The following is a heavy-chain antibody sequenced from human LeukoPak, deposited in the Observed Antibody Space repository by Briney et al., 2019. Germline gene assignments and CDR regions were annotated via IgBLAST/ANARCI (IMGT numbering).Heavy chain of an antibody. V-gene: IGHV3-7*01. CDR2: IRQDGSET. Sequence: GGSLRLSCAASGFTFSSYWMSWVRQAPGKGLEWVANIRQDGSETYYVDSVKGRFTISRDNAGNSMYLQMNSLRAEDTAVYYCATHGGYCSGGSCYTVHWGQGTLVTVSS. J-gene: IGHJ4*02. D-gene: IGHD2-15*01. CDR3: ATHGGYCSGGSCYTVH. CDR1: GFTFSSYW.